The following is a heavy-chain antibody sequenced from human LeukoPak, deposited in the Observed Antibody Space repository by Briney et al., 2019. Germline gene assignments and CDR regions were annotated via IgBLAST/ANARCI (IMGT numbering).Heavy chain of an antibody. CDR1: GFTVSSNY. CDR2: IYSGGST. Sequence: GGSLGLPRAASGFTVSSNYMSWVRQAPGKGLEWVSVIYSGGSTYYADSVKGRFTISRDNSKNTLYLQMNSLGAEDTAVYYCARESDLYYDFWSGEPTHYYYGMDVWGQGTTVTVSS. J-gene: IGHJ6*02. D-gene: IGHD3-3*01. V-gene: IGHV3-66*01. CDR3: ARESDLYYDFWSGEPTHYYYGMDV.